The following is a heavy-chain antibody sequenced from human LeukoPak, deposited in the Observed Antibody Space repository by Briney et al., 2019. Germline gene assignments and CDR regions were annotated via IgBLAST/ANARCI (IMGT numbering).Heavy chain of an antibody. J-gene: IGHJ4*02. Sequence: PSQTLSLTCAVSGGSISSGGYSWSWIRQPPGKGLEWIGYIYHSGSTYYNPSLKSRVTISVDRSKNQFSLKLSSVTAADTAVYYCATSSAVDTAMAYWGQGTLVTVSS. V-gene: IGHV4-30-2*01. D-gene: IGHD5-18*01. CDR1: GGSISSGGYS. CDR2: IYHSGST. CDR3: ATSSAVDTAMAY.